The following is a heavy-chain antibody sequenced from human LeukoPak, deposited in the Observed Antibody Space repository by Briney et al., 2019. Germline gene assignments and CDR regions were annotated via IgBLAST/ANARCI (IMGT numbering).Heavy chain of an antibody. D-gene: IGHD5-12*01. V-gene: IGHV3-74*01. Sequence: GGSLRLSCAVSGFNFDIAWIHWVRQAPGKGLVWVGRIDNDGSDTIYADSVKGRFTVSRDNAKNTLYLQMNSLRAEDTAVYFCARGGFSHGFDVWGQGTVVTVSS. CDR1: GFNFDIAW. CDR3: ARGGFSHGFDV. CDR2: IDNDGSDT. J-gene: IGHJ3*01.